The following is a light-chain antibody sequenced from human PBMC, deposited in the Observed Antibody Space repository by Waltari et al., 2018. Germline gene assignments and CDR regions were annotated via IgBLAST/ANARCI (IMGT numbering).Light chain of an antibody. Sequence: DIQMTQSPSSLSASAGDRVTITCQASQDITSYLNWYRQKPGKAPQLLIYDASNLETGVPSRFSGSGSGTDFTFTISSLQPEDVATYDCQQYDNLPGTFGGGTKVEIK. J-gene: IGKJ4*01. V-gene: IGKV1-33*01. CDR1: QDITSY. CDR2: DAS. CDR3: QQYDNLPGT.